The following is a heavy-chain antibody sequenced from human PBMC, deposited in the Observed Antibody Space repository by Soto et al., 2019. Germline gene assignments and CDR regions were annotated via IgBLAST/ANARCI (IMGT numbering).Heavy chain of an antibody. D-gene: IGHD5-12*01. CDR2: IWYDGSNK. V-gene: IGHV3-33*01. CDR3: ARDQAPYSNIVATISGY. J-gene: IGHJ4*02. CDR1: GFTFSSYG. Sequence: GGSLRLSCAASGFTFSSYGMHWVRQAPGKGLEWVAVIWYDGSNKYYADSVKGRFTISRDNSKNTLYLQMNSLRAEDTAVYYCARDQAPYSNIVATISGYWGQGTLVTVSS.